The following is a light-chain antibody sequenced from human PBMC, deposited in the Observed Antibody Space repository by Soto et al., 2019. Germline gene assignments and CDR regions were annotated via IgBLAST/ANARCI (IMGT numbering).Light chain of an antibody. CDR3: QQYNNWLRT. J-gene: IGKJ2*01. CDR1: QSVTGK. V-gene: IGKV3-15*01. CDR2: GAS. Sequence: EIVMTQSPATLSVSPGERATLSCKASQSVTGKLAWYQQKPGQAPSLLIYGASTRATGIPARFSGSGSGTEFTLTISSLQSEDVAHYYCQQYNNWLRTFGQGTKVEIK.